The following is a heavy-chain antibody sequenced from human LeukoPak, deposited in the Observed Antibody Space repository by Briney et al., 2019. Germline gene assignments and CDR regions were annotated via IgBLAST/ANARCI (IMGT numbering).Heavy chain of an antibody. Sequence: GASVKVSCKASGYTFTGYYMHWVRQAPGQGLEWMGWINPNSGGTNYAQKFQGRVTMTRDTSISTAYMELSRLGSDDTAVYYCARAWKCSSTSCYLFSYWGQGTLVTVSS. CDR1: GYTFTGYY. CDR3: ARAWKCSSTSCYLFSY. V-gene: IGHV1-2*02. D-gene: IGHD2-2*01. J-gene: IGHJ4*02. CDR2: INPNSGGT.